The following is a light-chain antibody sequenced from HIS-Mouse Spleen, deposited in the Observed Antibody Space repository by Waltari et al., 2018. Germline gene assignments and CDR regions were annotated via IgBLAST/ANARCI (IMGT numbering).Light chain of an antibody. CDR1: ALPKKY. V-gene: IGLV3-10*01. Sequence: SYELTQPPSVSVSPGQTARITCSGDALPKKYAYWYQQKSGQAPVLVIYEDSKRPSGLPEGVSGSSSGTMATLTISGAQVEDEADYYCYSTDSSGNHRVFGGGTKLTVL. J-gene: IGLJ2*01. CDR3: YSTDSSGNHRV. CDR2: EDS.